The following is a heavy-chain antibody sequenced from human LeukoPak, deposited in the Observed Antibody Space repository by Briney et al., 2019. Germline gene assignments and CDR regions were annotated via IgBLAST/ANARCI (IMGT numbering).Heavy chain of an antibody. D-gene: IGHD3-22*01. CDR1: GGTFSSYA. CDR3: ARGKYYDSSGPYYYYGMDV. CDR2: IIPIFGTA. J-gene: IGHJ6*02. V-gene: IGHV1-69*13. Sequence: ASVKVSCKASGGTFSSYAISWVRQAPGQGLEWMGGIIPIFGTANYAQKFQGRVTITADESTSTAYMELSSLRSEDTAVYYCARGKYYDSSGPYYYYGMDVRGQGTTVTVSS.